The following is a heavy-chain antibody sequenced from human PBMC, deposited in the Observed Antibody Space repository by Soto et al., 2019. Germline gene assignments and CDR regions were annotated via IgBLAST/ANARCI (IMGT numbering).Heavy chain of an antibody. V-gene: IGHV1-69*13. J-gene: IGHJ4*02. CDR3: ASDVGLDYDILTGYYNMDY. CDR1: GGTFSSSA. Sequence: GASVKVSCKASGGTFSSSAISWVRQAPGQGLEWMGGIIPIVGTANNAQKFQGRVTITADESTSTAYMELSSLRSEDTAVYYCASDVGLDYDILTGYYNMDYWGQGTLVTVSS. D-gene: IGHD3-9*01. CDR2: IIPIVGTA.